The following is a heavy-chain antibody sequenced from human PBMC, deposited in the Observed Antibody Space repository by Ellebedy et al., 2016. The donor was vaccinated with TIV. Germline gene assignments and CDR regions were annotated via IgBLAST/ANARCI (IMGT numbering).Heavy chain of an antibody. Sequence: GESLKISCAASGLTFSGDWMTWMRQAPGKGLEWVANINGDGRAIQYADSVEGRFTISRDNAKKSLFLQMNSLRVEDTAMYYCSRNLGHYMLSDWGRGSLVTVSS. CDR2: INGDGRAI. V-gene: IGHV3-7*01. D-gene: IGHD2-8*01. J-gene: IGHJ4*02. CDR3: SRNLGHYMLSD. CDR1: GLTFSGDW.